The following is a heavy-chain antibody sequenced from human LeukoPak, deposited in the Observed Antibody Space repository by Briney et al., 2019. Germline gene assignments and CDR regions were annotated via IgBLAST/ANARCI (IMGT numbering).Heavy chain of an antibody. J-gene: IGHJ4*02. Sequence: PSETLSLTCTVSGGSISSSSYYWGWIRQPPGKGLEWIVSIYYSRSTYYNPSLKSRVTISVDTSKNQFSLKLSSVTAADTAVYYCAREVGASLYYFDYWGQGTLVTVSS. D-gene: IGHD1-26*01. CDR2: IYYSRST. CDR1: GGSISSSSYY. V-gene: IGHV4-39*01. CDR3: AREVGASLYYFDY.